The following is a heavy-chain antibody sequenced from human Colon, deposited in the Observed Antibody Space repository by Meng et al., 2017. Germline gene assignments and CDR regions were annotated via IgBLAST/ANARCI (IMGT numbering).Heavy chain of an antibody. D-gene: IGHD3-16*01. CDR3: ARGYRGSTYFAY. Sequence: QLQLQESGSTLVKPSHTPSLTSAVSGDSVTTTLSSWSWIRQSPGKGLEWIGNIYDNGYTYYSPSLRSRVTISVDRSNNQFSLNLNSVTAADTAVYFCARGYRGSTYFAYWGQGILVTVSS. V-gene: IGHV4-30-2*06. CDR1: GDSVTTTLSS. CDR2: IYDNGYT. J-gene: IGHJ4*02.